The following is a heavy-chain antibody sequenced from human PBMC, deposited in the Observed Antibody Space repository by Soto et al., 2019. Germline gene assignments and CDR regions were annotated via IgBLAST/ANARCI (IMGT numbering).Heavy chain of an antibody. CDR3: ARTRGYSYGYFDY. Sequence: QVQLVESGGGVVQPGRSLRLSCAASGFTFSSYAMHWVRQAPGKGLEWVAVISYDGSNKYYADSVKGRFTISRDNSKNTLYLQMNSLRAEDTAVYYWARTRGYSYGYFDYWGQGTLVTVSS. CDR2: ISYDGSNK. J-gene: IGHJ4*02. V-gene: IGHV3-30-3*01. D-gene: IGHD5-18*01. CDR1: GFTFSSYA.